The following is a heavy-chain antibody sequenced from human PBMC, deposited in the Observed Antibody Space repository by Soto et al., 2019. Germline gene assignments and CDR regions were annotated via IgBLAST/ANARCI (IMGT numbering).Heavy chain of an antibody. CDR2: ISYDGSNK. D-gene: IGHD3-22*01. J-gene: IGHJ6*02. CDR3: ASLYYDSSGYDTYYGMDV. CDR1: GFTFSSYG. V-gene: IGHV3-30*03. Sequence: AGGSLRLSCAASGFTFSSYGMHWVRQAPGKGLEWVAVISYDGSNKYYADSVKGRFTISRDNSKNTLYLQMNSLRAEDTAVYYCASLYYDSSGYDTYYGMDVWGQGTTVTVYS.